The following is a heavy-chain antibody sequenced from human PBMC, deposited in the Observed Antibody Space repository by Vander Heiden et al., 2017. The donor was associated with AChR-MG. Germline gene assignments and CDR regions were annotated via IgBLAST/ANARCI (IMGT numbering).Heavy chain of an antibody. V-gene: IGHV4-39*01. Sequence: QLQLQESGPGLVKPSETLSLTCTVSRGPFSSSSYYWGRIRQHPGKGLEWIGSIYYSGSTYYNPSLKRRVTISVDTSKNQFSLKLSSVTAAETAVYYCARHIRRRGYDSPYWYFDLWGRGTLVTVSS. CDR2: IYYSGST. D-gene: IGHD5-12*01. CDR1: RGPFSSSSYY. CDR3: ARHIRRRGYDSPYWYFDL. J-gene: IGHJ2*01.